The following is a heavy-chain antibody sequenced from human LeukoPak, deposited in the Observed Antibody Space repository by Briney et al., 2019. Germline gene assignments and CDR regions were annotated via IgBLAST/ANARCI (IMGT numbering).Heavy chain of an antibody. D-gene: IGHD6-6*01. V-gene: IGHV4-4*07. CDR2: IYTSGST. J-gene: IGHJ5*02. Sequence: PETLSLTCTVSGGSISSYHWSWIRQPAGKGLEWIGRIYTSGSTNYNPSLKSRVTISVDTSKNQFSLKLSSVTAADTAVYYCARRVDSSLRFNWFDPWGQGTLVTVSS. CDR3: ARRVDSSLRFNWFDP. CDR1: GGSISSYH.